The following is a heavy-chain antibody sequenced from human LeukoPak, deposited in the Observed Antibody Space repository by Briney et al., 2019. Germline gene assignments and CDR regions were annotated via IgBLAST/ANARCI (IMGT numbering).Heavy chain of an antibody. J-gene: IGHJ4*02. CDR2: ISSAGTT. D-gene: IGHD6-13*01. V-gene: IGHV3-66*01. CDR1: GFTVSSSY. Sequence: GGSLRLSCAASGFTVSSSYMSWVRQAPGKGLEWVSIISSAGTTYYADSAKGRFTISRDNSKNTVYLQVNSLRDEDTAVYYCARDLEAANTYYFDYWGQGTMVTVSS. CDR3: ARDLEAANTYYFDY.